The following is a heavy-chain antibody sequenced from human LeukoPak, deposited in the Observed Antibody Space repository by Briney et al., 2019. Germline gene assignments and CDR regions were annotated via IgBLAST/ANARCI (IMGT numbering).Heavy chain of an antibody. Sequence: SETLSLTCTVSSGSISSYYWSWIRQPPGKGLEWIGYIYYSGSTNYNPSLKSRVTISVDTSKNQFSLKLSSVTAADTAVYYCARLLYGDYPFYYYYGMDVWGQGTTVTVSS. V-gene: IGHV4-59*08. J-gene: IGHJ6*02. CDR3: ARLLYGDYPFYYYYGMDV. CDR1: SGSISSYY. D-gene: IGHD4-17*01. CDR2: IYYSGST.